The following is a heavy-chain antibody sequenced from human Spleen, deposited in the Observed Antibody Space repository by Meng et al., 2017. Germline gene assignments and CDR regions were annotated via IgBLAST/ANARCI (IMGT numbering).Heavy chain of an antibody. Sequence: GESLKISCAASGFTFSNYEMNWVRQAPGKGLEWVSYISSGGTTMEYADSVKGRFSISRDNSKNTLYLKVNSLRAEDTALYYCAKYSYGLGDYFDYWGQGALVTVSS. CDR1: GFTFSNYE. V-gene: IGHV3-48*03. CDR3: AKYSYGLGDYFDY. J-gene: IGHJ4*02. CDR2: ISSGGTTM. D-gene: IGHD3-10*01.